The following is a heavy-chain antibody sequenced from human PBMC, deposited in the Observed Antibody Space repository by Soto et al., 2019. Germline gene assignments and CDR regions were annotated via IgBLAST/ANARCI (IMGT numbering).Heavy chain of an antibody. V-gene: IGHV1-18*01. CDR2: ISAYNGNT. D-gene: IGHD2-15*01. J-gene: IGHJ4*02. Sequence: QVQLVQSGAEVKKPGASVKVSCKASGYTFTSYGISWVRQAPGQGLEWMGWISAYNGNTNYAQKLQGRVTMTTDTSTSTAYMELRSRRSDETAVYYCAREGGVYCSGGSCYFDYWGQGTLVTVSS. CDR1: GYTFTSYG. CDR3: AREGGVYCSGGSCYFDY.